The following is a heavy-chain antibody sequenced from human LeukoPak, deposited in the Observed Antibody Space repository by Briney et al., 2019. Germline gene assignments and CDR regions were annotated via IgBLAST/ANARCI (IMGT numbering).Heavy chain of an antibody. V-gene: IGHV4-38-2*02. D-gene: IGHD6-13*01. CDR3: ARDSVYSSSWYVDP. J-gene: IGHJ5*02. CDR2: IYHSGRT. CDR1: GYSISSGYY. Sequence: PSETLSLTCAVSGYSISSGYYWGWIRQRPGKGLEWIGSIYHSGRTYYNPSLKSRVSISVDTSKNHFSLKQSSVTAADTAVYYCARDSVYSSSWYVDPWGQGTLVTVSS.